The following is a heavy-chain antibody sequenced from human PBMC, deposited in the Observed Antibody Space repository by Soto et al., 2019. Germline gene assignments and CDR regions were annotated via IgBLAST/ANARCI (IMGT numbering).Heavy chain of an antibody. CDR1: GGSSRSYY. CDR2: IYYSGST. V-gene: IGHV4-59*01. D-gene: IGHD2-21*01. Sequence: SETLSLTCPFSGGSSRSYYWIWIRQPPGKGLEWIGYIYYSGSTNYNPSLKSRVTISVDTSKNQFSLKLSSVTAADTAVYYCALTYCGGDCYVDYWGQGTLVTVSS. J-gene: IGHJ4*02. CDR3: ALTYCGGDCYVDY.